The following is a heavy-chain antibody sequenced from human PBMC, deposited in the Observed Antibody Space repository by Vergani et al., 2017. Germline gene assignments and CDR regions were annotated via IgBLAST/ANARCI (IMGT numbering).Heavy chain of an antibody. D-gene: IGHD6-13*01. J-gene: IGHJ5*02. CDR3: ARDPYSSSWSWFDP. Sequence: QVQLVQSGAEVKKPGASVKVSCKASGYKFTDYYMHWVRQAPGQGLEWMGWINPNSGGTNYAQKFQGRVTMTRDTSISTAYMELSRLRSDDTAVYYCARDPYSSSWSWFDPWGQGTLVTVSS. CDR1: GYKFTDYY. CDR2: INPNSGGT. V-gene: IGHV1-2*02.